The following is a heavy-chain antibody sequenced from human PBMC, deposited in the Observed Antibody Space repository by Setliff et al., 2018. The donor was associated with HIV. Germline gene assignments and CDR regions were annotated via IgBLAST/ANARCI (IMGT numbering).Heavy chain of an antibody. CDR1: GYTFTSYY. V-gene: IGHV1-46*01. D-gene: IGHD6-13*01. CDR2: INPSGGTT. Sequence: ASVKVSCKASGYTFTSYYMFWVRQAPGQGLEWMGIINPSGGTTNYAQKFQGRVTMTEDTSTDTAYMELNSLRSDDTAMYYCARLGVYAFDIWGQGTMVTVSS. CDR3: ARLGVYAFDI. J-gene: IGHJ3*02.